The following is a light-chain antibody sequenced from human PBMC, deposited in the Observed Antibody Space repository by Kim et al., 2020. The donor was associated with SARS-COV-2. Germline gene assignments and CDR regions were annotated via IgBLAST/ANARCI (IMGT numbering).Light chain of an antibody. J-gene: IGKJ4*01. CDR1: QGIGRW. Sequence: DIQMTQSPSFMSASVGDRVTITCRASQGIGRWLDWYQQKPGKAPRLLIYAASTLQSGVPSRFSGSGSGTDFTLTISSLQPEDFATYYCQQGSTVLVTFAGGTKVDIK. CDR2: AAS. V-gene: IGKV1-12*01. CDR3: QQGSTVLVT.